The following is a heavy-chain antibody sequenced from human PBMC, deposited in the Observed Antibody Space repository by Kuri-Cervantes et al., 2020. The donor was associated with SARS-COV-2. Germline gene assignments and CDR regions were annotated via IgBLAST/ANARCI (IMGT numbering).Heavy chain of an antibody. CDR3: ARACSSTSCYFSEFDY. CDR2: INPNSGGT. Sequence: ASVKVSCKAPGYTFTGYYMHWMRQAPGQGLEWMGWINPNSGGTNYAQKFQGRVTMTRDTSISTAYMELSRLRSDDTAVYYCARACSSTSCYFSEFDYWGQGTLVTVSS. V-gene: IGHV1-2*02. CDR1: GYTFTGYY. D-gene: IGHD2-2*01. J-gene: IGHJ4*02.